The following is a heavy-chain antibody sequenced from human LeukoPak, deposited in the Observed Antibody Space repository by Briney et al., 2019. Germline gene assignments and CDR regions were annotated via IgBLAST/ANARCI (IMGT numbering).Heavy chain of an antibody. V-gene: IGHV4-34*01. CDR1: GGSFSGYY. Sequence: SETLSLTCAVYGGSFSGYYWSWIRQPPGKGLEWIGEINHSGSTNYNPSLKSRVTISVDTSKNQFSLKLSSVTAADTAVYYCARHAHYYDSSGYPQPPRYFFDYWGQGTLVTVSS. D-gene: IGHD3-22*01. CDR3: ARHAHYYDSSGYPQPPRYFFDY. J-gene: IGHJ4*02. CDR2: INHSGST.